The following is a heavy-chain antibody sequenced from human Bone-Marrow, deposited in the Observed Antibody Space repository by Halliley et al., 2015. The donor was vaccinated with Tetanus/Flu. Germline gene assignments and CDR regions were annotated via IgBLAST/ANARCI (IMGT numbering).Heavy chain of an antibody. J-gene: IGHJ4*02. CDR1: GGSISSYY. CDR3: ARAKGWLIPFYFDF. V-gene: IGHV4-59*01. D-gene: IGHD6-19*01. CDR2: IYHSGGT. Sequence: TLSLTCTVSGGSISSYYWSWIRQPPGKGLEWIGNIYHSGGTNYNPSLKSRVTISVDTSKNQFSLEVSSVTAADTAIYYCARAKGWLIPFYFDFWGQGTLVPVSS.